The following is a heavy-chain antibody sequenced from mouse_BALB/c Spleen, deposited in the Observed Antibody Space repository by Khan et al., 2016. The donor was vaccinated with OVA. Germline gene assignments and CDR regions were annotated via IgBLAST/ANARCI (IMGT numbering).Heavy chain of an antibody. CDR1: GYTFSTYW. CDR3: ASTARAYCYAMDY. D-gene: IGHD3-1*01. V-gene: IGHV1-9*01. CDR2: ILPRSGST. J-gene: IGHJ4*01. Sequence: QVQLKESGAELMKPGASVKISCKASGYTFSTYWIEWVKQRPGHGLEWIGEILPRSGSTNYNENFKGKATFTADTSSNTASMQLSSLTSEDSAVYYCASTARAYCYAMDYWGQGTSVTVSS.